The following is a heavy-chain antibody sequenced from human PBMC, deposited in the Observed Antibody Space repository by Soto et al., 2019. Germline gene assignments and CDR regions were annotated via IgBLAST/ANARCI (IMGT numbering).Heavy chain of an antibody. CDR3: ARVEIQLWVVGGRGETLDY. CDR2: ISSSSSYI. CDR1: GFTFSSYS. Sequence: EVQLVESGGGLVKPGGSLRLSCAASGFTFSSYSMNWVRQAPGKGLEWVSSISSSSSYIYYADSVKGRFTISRDNAKNSLYLQMNSLRAEDTAVYYCARVEIQLWVVGGRGETLDYWGQGTLVTVSS. V-gene: IGHV3-21*01. J-gene: IGHJ4*02. D-gene: IGHD5-18*01.